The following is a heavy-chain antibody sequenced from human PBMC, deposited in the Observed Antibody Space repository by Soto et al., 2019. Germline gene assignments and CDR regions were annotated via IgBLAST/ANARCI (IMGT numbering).Heavy chain of an antibody. J-gene: IGHJ4*02. CDR3: ARRRRGYMVRGVNDY. D-gene: IGHD3-10*01. Sequence: QVQLQQWGAGLLKPSETLSLTCAVYGGPFSGYYWRWIRQPPGKGLEWLGEINHRGSTNYNPSLQSRVTISVDTSKNQVSLKLSAVTAADTAVYYCARRRRGYMVRGVNDYWGQGTLVTVSS. V-gene: IGHV4-34*01. CDR2: INHRGST. CDR1: GGPFSGYY.